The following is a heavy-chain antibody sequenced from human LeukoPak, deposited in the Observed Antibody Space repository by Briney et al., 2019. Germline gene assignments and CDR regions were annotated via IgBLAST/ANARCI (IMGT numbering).Heavy chain of an antibody. D-gene: IGHD4-17*01. CDR2: IYSGGDT. J-gene: IGHJ4*02. CDR1: GFSVSSNY. Sequence: GGSLRLSCAASGFSVSSNYMSWVRQTPGKGLEWVSLIYSGGDTYYADSVQGRFTISRDNSKNTLHLQMNSLRGEDTAVYFCVYGDFVRTENYFDYWGQGTLVTVSS. V-gene: IGHV3-66*01. CDR3: VYGDFVRTENYFDY.